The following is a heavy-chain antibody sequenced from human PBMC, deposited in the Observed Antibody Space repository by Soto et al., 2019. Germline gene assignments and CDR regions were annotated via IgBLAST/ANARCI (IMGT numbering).Heavy chain of an antibody. D-gene: IGHD5-12*01. CDR2: ISHDGTNR. Sequence: QVRLVESGGGVVQPGGSLRLSCEASGFAFNIYAMHWVRQAPGMGLEWLAVISHDGTNRYYADSVKGRVTISRDNSKRTVVVQKNSLGFEETAVYYCVRSSGVATPDFAYWGQGALVTVSS. CDR3: VRSSGVATPDFAY. J-gene: IGHJ4*02. V-gene: IGHV3-30*04. CDR1: GFAFNIYA.